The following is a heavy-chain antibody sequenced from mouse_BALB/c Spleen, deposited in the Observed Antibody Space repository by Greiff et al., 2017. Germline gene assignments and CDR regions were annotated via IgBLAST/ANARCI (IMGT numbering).Heavy chain of an antibody. CDR3: ARDGSLYYYAMDY. CDR1: GYSITSGYY. D-gene: IGHD1-1*01. J-gene: IGHJ4*01. Sequence: EESGPSLVKPSQSLSLTCSVTGYSITSGYYWNWIRQFPGNKLEWMGYISYDGSNNYNPSLKNRISITRDTSKNQFFLKLNSVTTEDTATYYCARDGSLYYYAMDYWGQGTSVTVSS. CDR2: ISYDGSN. V-gene: IGHV3-6*02.